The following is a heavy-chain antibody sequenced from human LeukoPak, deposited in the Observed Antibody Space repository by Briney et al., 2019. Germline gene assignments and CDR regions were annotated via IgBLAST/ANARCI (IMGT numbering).Heavy chain of an antibody. V-gene: IGHV3-15*01. CDR1: GFTVSSKY. D-gene: IGHD6-13*01. CDR3: TTDPYSSSFYYYYGMDV. J-gene: IGHJ6*02. CDR2: IKSKTNGGTT. Sequence: GGSLRLSCAASGFTVSSKYMSWVRQAPGKGLEWVGRIKSKTNGGTTDYAAPVKGRFTISRDDSKNTLYLQMNSLKTEDTAVYYCTTDPYSSSFYYYYGMDVWGQGTTVTVSS.